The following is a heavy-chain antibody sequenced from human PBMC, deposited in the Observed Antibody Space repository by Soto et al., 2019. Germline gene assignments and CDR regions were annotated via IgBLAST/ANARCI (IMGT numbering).Heavy chain of an antibody. J-gene: IGHJ4*02. V-gene: IGHV3-23*01. CDR2: ISGSGGST. CDR1: GFTFSSYA. D-gene: IGHD6-6*01. Sequence: GGSLRLSCAASGFTFSSYAVSWVRQAPGKGLEWVSAISGSGGSTYYADSVKGRFTISRDNSKNTLYLQMNSLRAEDTAVYYCAKDTEYSSSSLFDDYWGQGTLVTVSS. CDR3: AKDTEYSSSSLFDDY.